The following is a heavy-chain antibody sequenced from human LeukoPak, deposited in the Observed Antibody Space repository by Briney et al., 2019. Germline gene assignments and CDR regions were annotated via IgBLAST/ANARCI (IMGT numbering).Heavy chain of an antibody. CDR2: ISSSSSYI. J-gene: IGHJ6*02. V-gene: IGHV3-21*01. Sequence: GGSLRLSCAASGFTFSSYSMNWVRQAPGKGLEWVSSISSSSSYIYYADSVKGRFTISRDNAKNSLCLQMNSLRAEDTAVYYCWAVTTPYYYYGMDVWGQGTTVTVSS. CDR1: GFTFSSYS. CDR3: WAVTTPYYYYGMDV. D-gene: IGHD4-17*01.